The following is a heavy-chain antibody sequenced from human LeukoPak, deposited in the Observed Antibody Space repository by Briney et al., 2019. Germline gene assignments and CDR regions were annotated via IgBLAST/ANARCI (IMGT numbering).Heavy chain of an antibody. J-gene: IGHJ6*02. CDR2: ITKSGDST. CDR3: TKDYCGKFCSAV. V-gene: IGHV3-23*01. CDR1: GFTFSAFG. Sequence: GGSLRLSCAASGFTFSAFGMNWVRQAPGKGLEWVSTITKSGDSTYYVGSVKGRFTISRDNSKNTLYLQMNSLRAEDTAKYYCTKDYCGKFCSAVWGQGTTVTVSS. D-gene: IGHD3-9*01.